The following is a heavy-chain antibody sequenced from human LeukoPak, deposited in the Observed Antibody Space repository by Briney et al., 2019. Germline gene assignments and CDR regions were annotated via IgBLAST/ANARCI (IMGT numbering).Heavy chain of an antibody. V-gene: IGHV3-7*03. CDR3: TRDKGDYDTSGSLFVF. CDR1: GLIFSNYR. CDR2: IKEDGSET. D-gene: IGHD3-22*01. Sequence: GGSLRLSCAASGLIFSNYRMTWVRQAPGKGLEWVANIKEDGSETYYVDSVKGRFTISRDNAKNSLYLQMNSLRAEDTAVYYCTRDKGDYDTSGSLFVFGGQGTLVTVSS. J-gene: IGHJ4*02.